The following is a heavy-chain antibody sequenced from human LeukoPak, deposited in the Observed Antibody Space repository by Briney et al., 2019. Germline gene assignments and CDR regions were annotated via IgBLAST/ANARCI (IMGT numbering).Heavy chain of an antibody. D-gene: IGHD6-19*01. CDR3: ARDPGSFLSGSGWLNWFEP. CDR1: GYTFTRYG. J-gene: IGHJ5*02. CDR2: ISGYNEKT. V-gene: IGHV1-18*01. Sequence: ASVKVSCKASGYTFTRYGINWVRQAPGQGLEWMGWISGYNEKTNYAQKFQGRVTMTTDTSTSTAYMELRRLRSDDTAVYYCARDPGSFLSGSGWLNWFEPWGQGTLVTVSS.